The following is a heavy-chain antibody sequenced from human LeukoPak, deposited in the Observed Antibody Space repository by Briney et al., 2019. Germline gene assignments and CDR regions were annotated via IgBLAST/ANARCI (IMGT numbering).Heavy chain of an antibody. D-gene: IGHD3-22*01. CDR1: GGTFSSYA. Sequence: SSVKVSCKASGGTFSSYAISWVRQAPGQGLEWMGRIIPILGIANYAQKFQGRVTITADKSTSTAYMELSSLRSEDTAVYYCARERYYDSSGYSYYYYGMDVWGQGTTVTVS. CDR2: IIPILGIA. V-gene: IGHV1-69*04. J-gene: IGHJ6*02. CDR3: ARERYYDSSGYSYYYYGMDV.